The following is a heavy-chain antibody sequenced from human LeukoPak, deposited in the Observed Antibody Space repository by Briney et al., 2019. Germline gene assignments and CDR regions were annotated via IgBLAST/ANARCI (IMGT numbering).Heavy chain of an antibody. Sequence: QPGGSLRLSCAASGFTFSSYAMHWVRQAPGKGLEWVAVISYDGSNKYYADSVKGRFTISRDNSKNTLYLQMNSLRVEDTAVYYCARPAVAGLRAGGYDYWGQGTLVTVSS. CDR3: ARPAVAGLRAGGYDY. V-gene: IGHV3-30-3*01. D-gene: IGHD6-19*01. CDR1: GFTFSSYA. CDR2: ISYDGSNK. J-gene: IGHJ4*02.